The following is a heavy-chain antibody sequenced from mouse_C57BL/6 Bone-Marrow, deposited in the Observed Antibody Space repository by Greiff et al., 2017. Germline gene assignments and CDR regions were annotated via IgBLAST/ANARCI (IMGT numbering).Heavy chain of an antibody. Sequence: EVQLVESGGGLVKPGGSLKLSCAASGFTFSSYAMSWVRQTPEKRLEWVATISDGGSYTYYPDNVKGRFTISRDNAKNNLYLQMSHLKSEDTAMYYCARDPFLRRGLAYWGQGTLVTVSA. CDR2: ISDGGSYT. J-gene: IGHJ3*01. D-gene: IGHD2-12*01. V-gene: IGHV5-4*01. CDR3: ARDPFLRRGLAY. CDR1: GFTFSSYA.